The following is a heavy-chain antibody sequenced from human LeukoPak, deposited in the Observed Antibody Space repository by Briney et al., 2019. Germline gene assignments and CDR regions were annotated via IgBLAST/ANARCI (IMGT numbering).Heavy chain of an antibody. D-gene: IGHD3-10*01. Sequence: SETLSLTCTVSGGSISSYYWSWLRQPPGKGLEWIGYIYYSGSTNYNPSLKSRVTISVDTSKNQFSLKLSSVTAADTAVYYCARDSGGSGSYYNDENAFDIWGQGTMVTVSS. J-gene: IGHJ3*02. CDR2: IYYSGST. V-gene: IGHV4-59*01. CDR3: ARDSGGSGSYYNDENAFDI. CDR1: GGSISSYY.